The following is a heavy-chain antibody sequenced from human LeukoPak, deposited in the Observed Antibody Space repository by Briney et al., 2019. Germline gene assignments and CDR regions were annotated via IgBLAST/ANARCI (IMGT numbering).Heavy chain of an antibody. J-gene: IGHJ4*02. CDR2: TYYRSRWYN. D-gene: IGHD1-26*01. Sequence: SQTLSLTCAISGDSVSSNGAAWNWIRQSPSRGLEWLGRTYYRSRWYNDYAVSLKSRISINPDTSKNQFSLQLNSVTPEDTAVYYCARGVGTIKVNFDYWGQVTMVTVSS. V-gene: IGHV6-1*01. CDR3: ARGVGTIKVNFDY. CDR1: GDSVSSNGAA.